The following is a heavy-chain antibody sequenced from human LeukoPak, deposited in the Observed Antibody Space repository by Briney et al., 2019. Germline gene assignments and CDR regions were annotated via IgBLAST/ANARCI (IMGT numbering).Heavy chain of an antibody. J-gene: IGHJ5*02. CDR2: IKQDESKR. CDR1: GFTFDDYA. V-gene: IGHV3-7*01. CDR3: AREASLYCSGNDCYWAFDR. Sequence: GRSLRLSCAASGFTFDDYAMHWVRQAPGKGLEWVANIKQDESKRYYVDSVKGRFTISRDNAKNSLYLQINSLRAEDTAVYYCAREASLYCSGNDCYWAFDRWGQGTLVTVSS. D-gene: IGHD2-15*01.